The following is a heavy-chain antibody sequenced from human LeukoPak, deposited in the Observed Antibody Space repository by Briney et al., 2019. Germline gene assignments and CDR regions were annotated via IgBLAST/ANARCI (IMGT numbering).Heavy chain of an antibody. J-gene: IGHJ4*02. V-gene: IGHV3-7*03. Sequence: GGSLRLACAASGFTFSSYWMSWVRQAAGKGLEWVANIKQDGSEKYYVDSVKGRFTIPRDNAKNSLYLQMNSLRAEDTAVYYCAREGSAVPAAIHDFVYWGQGTLVTVSS. CDR2: IKQDGSEK. CDR3: AREGSAVPAAIHDFVY. D-gene: IGHD2-2*01. CDR1: GFTFSSYW.